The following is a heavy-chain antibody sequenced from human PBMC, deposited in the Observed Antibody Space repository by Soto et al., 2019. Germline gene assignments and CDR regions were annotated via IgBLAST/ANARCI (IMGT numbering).Heavy chain of an antibody. V-gene: IGHV4-34*01. J-gene: IGHJ4*02. CDR2: INHSGST. CDR1: GGSFSGYY. D-gene: IGHD3-22*01. Sequence: PSETLSLTCAVYGGSFSGYYWSWIRQPPGKGLEWIGEINHSGSTNYNPSLKSRVTISVDTSKNQFSLKLSSVTAADTAVYYCARSTSGYYYVDYWGQGTLVTVSS. CDR3: ARSTSGYYYVDY.